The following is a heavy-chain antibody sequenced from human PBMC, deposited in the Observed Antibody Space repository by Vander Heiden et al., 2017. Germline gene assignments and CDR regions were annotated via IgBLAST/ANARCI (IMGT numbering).Heavy chain of an antibody. CDR1: GLTFSSYS. CDR3: ARDGLYCGGDCYSVVDY. J-gene: IGHJ4*02. Sequence: EVQLVESGGGLVKPGGSLRLSCAASGLTFSSYSMNWGRQAPGKGLEWISSISSSSSYIYYADSVKGRVTITRDNAKNSLYLQMNSLRAEDTAVYYCARDGLYCGGDCYSVVDYWGQGTLVTVSS. V-gene: IGHV3-21*01. D-gene: IGHD2-21*02. CDR2: ISSSSSYI.